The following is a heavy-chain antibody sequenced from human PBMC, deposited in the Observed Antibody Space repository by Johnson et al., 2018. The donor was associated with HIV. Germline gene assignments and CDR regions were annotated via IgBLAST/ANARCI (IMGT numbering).Heavy chain of an antibody. J-gene: IGHJ3*02. Sequence: QVQLVESGGGVVQPGRSLRLSCAASGFTFSSYAMHWVRQAPGKGLAWVAVIRHDGNNKYYADSVKGRFTISRDNSKNTLYLQMNSLRAEDTAVYYCASAWGELDDAFDIWGQGTMVTVSS. D-gene: IGHD1-26*01. V-gene: IGHV3-30*04. CDR3: ASAWGELDDAFDI. CDR2: IRHDGNNK. CDR1: GFTFSSYA.